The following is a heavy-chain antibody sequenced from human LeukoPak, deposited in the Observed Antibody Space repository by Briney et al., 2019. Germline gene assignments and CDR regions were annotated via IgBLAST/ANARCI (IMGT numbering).Heavy chain of an antibody. CDR2: ISGSGGST. V-gene: IGHV3-23*01. CDR3: AKDEDIVVVTASYY. J-gene: IGHJ4*02. D-gene: IGHD2-21*02. CDR1: GFTFSSYA. Sequence: GGSLRLSCAASGFTFSSYAMSWVRQAPGKGLEWVSAISGSGGSTYYADSVKGRFTISRDNSKNTLYLQMNSLRAEDTAVYYCAKDEDIVVVTASYYWGQGTLVTVSS.